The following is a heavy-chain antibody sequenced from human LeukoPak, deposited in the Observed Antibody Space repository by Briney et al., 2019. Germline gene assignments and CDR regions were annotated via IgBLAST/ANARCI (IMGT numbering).Heavy chain of an antibody. CDR3: VRDHYYSFDY. V-gene: IGHV3-48*02. J-gene: IGHJ4*02. Sequence: GGSLRLSCAASGFTFSSYSMNWVRQAPGKRLEWISYISSSSSAIYYADSVKGRSTISRDNAKNSLYLQMNSLRDEDTAVYYCVRDHYYSFDYWGQGTLVTVSS. CDR2: ISSSSSAI. D-gene: IGHD2/OR15-2a*01. CDR1: GFTFSSYS.